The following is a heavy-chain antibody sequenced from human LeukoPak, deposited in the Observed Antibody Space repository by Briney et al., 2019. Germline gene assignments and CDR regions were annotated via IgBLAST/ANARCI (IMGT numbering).Heavy chain of an antibody. J-gene: IGHJ6*02. CDR3: ARDLPYQKENSYYNYYGSGSYPYYYYYGMDV. V-gene: IGHV1-69*01. CDR2: IIPIFGTA. CDR1: GGXFSSYA. Sequence: SVKVSCKASGGXFSSYAISWVRQAPGQGREWMGGIIPIFGTANYAQEFQGRGTITADESTSTAYMELRSLRSDDTAVYYCARDLPYQKENSYYNYYGSGSYPYYYYYGMDVWGQGTTVTVSS. D-gene: IGHD3-10*01.